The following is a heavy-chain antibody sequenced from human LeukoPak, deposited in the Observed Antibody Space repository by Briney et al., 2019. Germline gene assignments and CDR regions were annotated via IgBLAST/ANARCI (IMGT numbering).Heavy chain of an antibody. CDR2: IKQDGSEK. CDR1: GFTFSSYL. Sequence: PGGSLRLSCAASGFTFSSYLMSWVRQAPGKGLEWVANIKQDGSEKYYVDSVKGRFTISRDNAKNSLYLQMNSLRAEDTAVYYCARAQGRSSGWSVYYYYGMDVWGQGTTVTVSS. CDR3: ARAQGRSSGWSVYYYYGMDV. J-gene: IGHJ6*02. D-gene: IGHD6-19*01. V-gene: IGHV3-7*01.